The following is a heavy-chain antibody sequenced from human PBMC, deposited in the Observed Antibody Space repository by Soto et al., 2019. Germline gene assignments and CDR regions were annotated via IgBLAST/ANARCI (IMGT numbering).Heavy chain of an antibody. D-gene: IGHD2-15*01. CDR3: ARDRRYCSGGSCYVFSYAFDI. CDR1: GGSISSYY. V-gene: IGHV4-59*01. J-gene: IGHJ3*02. CDR2: IYYSGST. Sequence: SETLSLTCTVSGGSISSYYWSWIRQPPGKGLEWIGYIYYSGSTNYNPSLKSRVTISVDTSKNQFSLKLSSVTAADTAVYYCARDRRYCSGGSCYVFSYAFDIWGQGTMVT.